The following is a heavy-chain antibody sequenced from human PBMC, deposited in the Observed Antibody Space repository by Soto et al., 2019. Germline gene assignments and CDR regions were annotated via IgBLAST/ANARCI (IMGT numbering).Heavy chain of an antibody. CDR2: ISYDGSKK. Sequence: GGSLRLSCAASGFTFSSYAMHWVRQAPGKGLEWVAVISYDGSKKYYADSVKGRFTISRDNSKNTLYLQMNRLRAEETAVYYSAREGYSYGYGNYFGLDVWGQGTSVPVS. CDR3: AREGYSYGYGNYFGLDV. CDR1: GFTFSSYA. D-gene: IGHD5-18*01. V-gene: IGHV3-30-3*01. J-gene: IGHJ6*02.